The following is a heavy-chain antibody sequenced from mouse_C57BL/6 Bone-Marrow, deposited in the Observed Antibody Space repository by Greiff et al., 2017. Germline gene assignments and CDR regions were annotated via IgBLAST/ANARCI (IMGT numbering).Heavy chain of an antibody. D-gene: IGHD3-2*01. V-gene: IGHV2-9-1*01. CDR3: DRRDRGGLDD. Sequence: QVQLKESGPGLVAPSQSLTITCTVSGYSLTSYAISWVRQTPGKGLEWLGVIRTGGGTNYNSAPKYRLSISKDNYKSQVCLKMNSLQTDDTARYFGDRRDRGGLDDWGKGTTVTVSS. CDR1: GYSLTSYA. J-gene: IGHJ2*01. CDR2: IRTGGGT.